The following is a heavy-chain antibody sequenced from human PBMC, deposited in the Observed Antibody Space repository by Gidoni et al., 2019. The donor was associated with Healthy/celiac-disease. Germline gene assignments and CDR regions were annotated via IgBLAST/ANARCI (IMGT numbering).Heavy chain of an antibody. CDR1: GFTFSSYW. CDR2: INSDGSST. Sequence: EVQLVESGGGLVQPGGSLRLSCAASGFTFSSYWMLWVRQAPGKGLVWVSRINSDGSSTSYADSVKGRVTISRDNAKNTLYLQMNSLRSDDTAVYYCARVSTHYYYGMDVWGQGTTVTVSS. V-gene: IGHV3-74*01. CDR3: ARVSTHYYYGMDV. J-gene: IGHJ6*02. D-gene: IGHD2-2*01.